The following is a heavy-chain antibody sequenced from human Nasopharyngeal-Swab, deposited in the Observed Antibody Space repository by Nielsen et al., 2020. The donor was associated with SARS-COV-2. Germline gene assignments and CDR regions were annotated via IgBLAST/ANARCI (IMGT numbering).Heavy chain of an antibody. V-gene: IGHV4-31*03. CDR2: IYYSGST. CDR3: ARLNGTAAAGTGWFDP. CDR1: GGSISSGGYY. J-gene: IGHJ5*02. Sequence: SETLSLTCTVSGGSISSGGYYWSWIRQHPGKGLEWIGYIYYSGSTYYNPSLRSRVTISVDTSKNQFSLKLSSVTAADTAVYYCARLNGTAAAGTGWFDPWGQGTLVTVSS. D-gene: IGHD6-13*01.